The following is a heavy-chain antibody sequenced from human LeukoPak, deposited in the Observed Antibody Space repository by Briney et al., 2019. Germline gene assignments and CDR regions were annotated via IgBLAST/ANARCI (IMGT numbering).Heavy chain of an antibody. CDR1: GFTFSSCS. V-gene: IGHV3-21*04. D-gene: IGHD3-16*01. Sequence: GGSLRLSCAASGFTFSSCSMNWVRQAPGKGLEWVSSISSSSSYIYYADSVKGRFTISRDNAKNSLYLQMNSLRPEDTAVYYCARVPRGGDRFDPWGQGTLVTVSS. CDR2: ISSSSSYI. J-gene: IGHJ5*02. CDR3: ARVPRGGDRFDP.